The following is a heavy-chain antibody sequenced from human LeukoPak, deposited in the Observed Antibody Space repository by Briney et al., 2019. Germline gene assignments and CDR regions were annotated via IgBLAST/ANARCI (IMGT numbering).Heavy chain of an antibody. D-gene: IGHD2-8*02. CDR2: IWYDGGIK. V-gene: IGHV3-33*01. Sequence: PAGSLRLSCAASGFTFNTFGMNWVRQAPGKGLEWVAVIWYDGGIKYYADSVNGRFTVSRDNSKSTLYLQLNSLRAEDTAVYYCARISCTGNSCRPYSYYDMDVWGQGTTVTVSS. J-gene: IGHJ6*02. CDR3: ARISCTGNSCRPYSYYDMDV. CDR1: GFTFNTFG.